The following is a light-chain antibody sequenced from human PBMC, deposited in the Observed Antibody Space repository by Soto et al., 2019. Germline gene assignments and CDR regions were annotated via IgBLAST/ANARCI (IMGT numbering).Light chain of an antibody. CDR3: QQYNSYSPLT. J-gene: IGKJ1*01. CDR1: QSISSW. CDR2: DAS. Sequence: DIQMTQSPSTLSASVGDRVTITCRASQSISSWLAWYQQKPGKAPKLLIYDASSLESGVPSRFSGSGSGTEFTLNISSLKPDDFATYYCQQYNSYSPLTFGQGTKLEIK. V-gene: IGKV1-5*01.